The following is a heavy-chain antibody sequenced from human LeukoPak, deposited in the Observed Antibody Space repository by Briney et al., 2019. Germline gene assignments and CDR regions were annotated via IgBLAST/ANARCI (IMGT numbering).Heavy chain of an antibody. D-gene: IGHD2-8*01. J-gene: IGHJ4*02. CDR2: IWYDGSKK. CDR1: RFTFSSDG. Sequence: GGSLRLSCAASRFTFSSDGMHWVRQAPGKGLEWVAVIWYDGSKKYYADSVKGRFTISRDNSKNTLYLQMSSLRAEDTAVYYCAKGGRGNGEVYWGQGTLVTVSS. CDR3: AKGGRGNGEVY. V-gene: IGHV3-33*03.